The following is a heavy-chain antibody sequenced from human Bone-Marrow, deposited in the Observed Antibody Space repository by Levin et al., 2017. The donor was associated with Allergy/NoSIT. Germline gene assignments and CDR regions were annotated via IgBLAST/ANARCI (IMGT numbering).Heavy chain of an antibody. CDR2: IWYDGNSR. D-gene: IGHD3-22*01. CDR1: GFTLNNYA. CDR3: ARAYYYDFSGFYYHGMDV. Sequence: PGGSLRLSCAASGFTLNNYAMHWVRQARGKGLEWVAMIWYDGNSRKYADSVQGRFTISRDISMTTLFLQMNSLRAEDTAVYFCARAYYYDFSGFYYHGMDVWGQGTTVTVSS. V-gene: IGHV3-33*01. J-gene: IGHJ6*02.